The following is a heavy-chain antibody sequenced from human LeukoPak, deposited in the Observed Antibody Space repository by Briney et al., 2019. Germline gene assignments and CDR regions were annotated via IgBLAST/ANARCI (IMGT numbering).Heavy chain of an antibody. CDR1: GFTFGSYS. CDR3: ARDRGGFLEWLLNPKDAFDI. V-gene: IGHV3-21*01. J-gene: IGHJ3*02. D-gene: IGHD3-3*01. CDR2: ISSSSSYI. Sequence: PGGSLRLSCAASGFTFGSYSMNWVRQAPGKGLEWVSSISSSSSYIYYADSVKGRFTISRDNAKNSLYLQMNSLRAEDTAVYYCARDRGGFLEWLLNPKDAFDIWGQGTMVTVSS.